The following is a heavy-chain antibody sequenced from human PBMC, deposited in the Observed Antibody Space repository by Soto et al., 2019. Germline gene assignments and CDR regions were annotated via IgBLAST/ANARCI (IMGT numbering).Heavy chain of an antibody. CDR3: ANNMVRGRWYLDY. Sequence: QVQLVESGGGVVQPGKSLRLSCSASRFSFSSYGMHWVRQAPGKGLQWVAAIASDGSETYYTDSVKGRFTISRDNSKNTLYLEMNSLRPEDTAVYCCANNMVRGRWYLDYWGQGTLVTVSS. CDR1: RFSFSSYG. D-gene: IGHD3-10*01. CDR2: IASDGSET. J-gene: IGHJ4*02. V-gene: IGHV3-30*18.